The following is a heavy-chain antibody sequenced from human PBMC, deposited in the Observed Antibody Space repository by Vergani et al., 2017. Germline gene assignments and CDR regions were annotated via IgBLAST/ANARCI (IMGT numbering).Heavy chain of an antibody. J-gene: IGHJ6*02. CDR2: ISYDGSNK. CDR1: GFTFSSYG. D-gene: IGHD3-3*01. CDR3: AKDQVLRFLEWLPLRYGMDV. V-gene: IGHV3-30*18. Sequence: QVQLVESGGGVVQPGRSLRLSCAASGFTFSSYGMHWVRQAPGKGLEWVAVISYDGSNKYYADSVKGRLTISRDNSKNTLYLQMNSLRAEDTAVYYCAKDQVLRFLEWLPLRYGMDVWGQGTTVTVSS.